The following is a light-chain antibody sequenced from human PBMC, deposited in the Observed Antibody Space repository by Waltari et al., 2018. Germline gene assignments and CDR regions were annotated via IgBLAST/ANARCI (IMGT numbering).Light chain of an antibody. V-gene: IGKV1-33*01. CDR3: QQYDNLPLT. Sequence: DIQMPQSPSSLSASVGDRVTITCQASQDISNYLNWYQQKPGKAPKLLIYDASNLETGVPARFSGSGSGTDVTFTINSLQPEDIATYYCQQYDNLPLTFGGGTKVEIK. J-gene: IGKJ4*01. CDR2: DAS. CDR1: QDISNY.